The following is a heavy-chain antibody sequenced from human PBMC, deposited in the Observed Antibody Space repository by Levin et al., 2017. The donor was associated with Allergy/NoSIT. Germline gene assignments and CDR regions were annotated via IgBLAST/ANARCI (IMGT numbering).Heavy chain of an antibody. CDR1: GGSISGFY. J-gene: IGHJ4*02. CDR3: ARHRVEMSTMYYFDN. CDR2: ISYTGIT. Sequence: GSLRLSCTVSGGSISGFYWSWIRLPPGKGLEWIGYISYTGITNYTPSLRGRITISVDTSKNQLSLKLSSVTAADTAVYFCARHRVEMSTMYYFDNWGQGSLVTVSS. D-gene: IGHD5-24*01. V-gene: IGHV4-59*08.